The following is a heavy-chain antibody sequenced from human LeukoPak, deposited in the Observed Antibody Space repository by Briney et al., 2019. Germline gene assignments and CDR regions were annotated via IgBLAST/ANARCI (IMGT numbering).Heavy chain of an antibody. V-gene: IGHV1-3*01. D-gene: IGHD5-24*01. J-gene: IGHJ4*02. CDR3: ARGRWSATTASYYLDF. Sequence: ASVKVSCKASEYSFTDYAINWVRQAPGQRLEWMGWINAGNGNTRYSQRFQGRVTITRDTSASTAYMELSSLASEDTAVYYCARGRWSATTASYYLDFWGQGTLVTVSS. CDR2: INAGNGNT. CDR1: EYSFTDYA.